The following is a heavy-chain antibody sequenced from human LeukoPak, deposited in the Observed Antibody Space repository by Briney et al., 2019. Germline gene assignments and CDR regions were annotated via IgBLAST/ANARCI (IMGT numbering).Heavy chain of an antibody. CDR2: ISSSSSYI. CDR3: ARDGGYYYYYMDV. J-gene: IGHJ6*03. Sequence: GGSLRLSCAASGFTFSSYGMNWVRQAPGKGLEWVSSISSSSSYIYYADSVKGRFTISRDNAKNSLYLQMNSLRAEDTAVYYCARDGGYYYYYMDVWGKGTTVTVSS. V-gene: IGHV3-21*01. CDR1: GFTFSSYG. D-gene: IGHD2-15*01.